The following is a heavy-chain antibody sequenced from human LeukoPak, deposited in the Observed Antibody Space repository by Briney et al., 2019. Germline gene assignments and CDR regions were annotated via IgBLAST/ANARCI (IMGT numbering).Heavy chain of an antibody. V-gene: IGHV3-33*01. CDR1: GFTFSSYG. Sequence: PGGSLRLSCAASGFTFSSYGMHWVRQAPGKGLEWVAVIWYDGSNKYYADSVKGRFTLSRDNSKNTLYLQMDSLRAEDTAVYYCARVAVLRFLEWYDYWGQGTLVTVSS. D-gene: IGHD3-3*01. CDR2: IWYDGSNK. J-gene: IGHJ4*02. CDR3: ARVAVLRFLEWYDY.